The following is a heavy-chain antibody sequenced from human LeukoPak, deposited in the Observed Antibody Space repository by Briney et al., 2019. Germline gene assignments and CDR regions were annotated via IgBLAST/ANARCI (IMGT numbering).Heavy chain of an antibody. J-gene: IGHJ3*02. Sequence: GESLKISCKGSGYIFTTYWIGWVRQMPGKGLEWMGIIYPGDSDPRYSPSFQGQVTISADKSISTAHLQWSSLKASDTAMYYCARRYYYDSSGYYLAHDAFDIWGQGTMVTVSS. CDR3: ARRYYYDSSGYYLAHDAFDI. D-gene: IGHD3-22*01. CDR2: IYPGDSDP. CDR1: GYIFTTYW. V-gene: IGHV5-51*01.